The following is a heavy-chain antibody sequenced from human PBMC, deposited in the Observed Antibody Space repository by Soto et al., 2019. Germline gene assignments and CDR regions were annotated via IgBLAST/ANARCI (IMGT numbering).Heavy chain of an antibody. D-gene: IGHD3-10*01. V-gene: IGHV4-30-4*01. Sequence: PLSLTCTDSGGRISSGDYHWSWIRQPPGKGQEWIGYIYYSGSTYYNPSLKSRVTISVDTSKNQFSLKLSSVTAADTAVYYCAREGRKYYGSGSYYTYFQHWGQGTLVPASS. CDR3: AREGRKYYGSGSYYTYFQH. J-gene: IGHJ1*01. CDR1: GGRISSGDYH. CDR2: IYYSGST.